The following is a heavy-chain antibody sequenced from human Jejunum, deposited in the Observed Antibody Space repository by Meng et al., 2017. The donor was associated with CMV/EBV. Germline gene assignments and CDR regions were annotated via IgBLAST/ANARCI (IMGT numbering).Heavy chain of an antibody. CDR1: FSLSTNRVG. D-gene: IGHD3-3*01. CDR2: IYWNGDA. Sequence: FSLSTNRVGVGWIRQPPGKALEWLALIYWNGDARYRPSLKSRLTITKDTSKNQVVLTMTNMDPVDTATYYCARPTDFSSSHLDYFDYWGQGTLVTVSS. J-gene: IGHJ4*02. V-gene: IGHV2-5*01. CDR3: ARPTDFSSSHLDYFDY.